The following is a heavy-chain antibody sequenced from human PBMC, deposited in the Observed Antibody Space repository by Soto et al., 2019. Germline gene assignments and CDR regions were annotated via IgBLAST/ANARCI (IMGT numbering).Heavy chain of an antibody. V-gene: IGHV3-30-3*01. CDR1: GFTFSSYA. CDR3: ARAALITIFGVVMQNYFDY. Sequence: QVQLVESGGGVVQPGRSLRLSCAASGFTFSSYAMHWVRQAPGKGLEWVAVISYDGSHKYYADSVKGRFIISRDNSKNTLYLQMNSLRAEDTAVYYCARAALITIFGVVMQNYFDYWGQGTLVTVSS. D-gene: IGHD3-3*01. CDR2: ISYDGSHK. J-gene: IGHJ4*02.